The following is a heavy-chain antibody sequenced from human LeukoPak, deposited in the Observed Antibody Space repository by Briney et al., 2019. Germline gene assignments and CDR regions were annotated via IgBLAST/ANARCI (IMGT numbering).Heavy chain of an antibody. CDR2: ISGSGGST. J-gene: IGHJ5*02. D-gene: IGHD6-19*01. CDR3: AKQWLVLHGWFDP. CDR1: GFTYSSYA. Sequence: GGSLRLSCAASGFTYSSYAMSWGRQAPGKGLEGVSAISGSGGSTYYADSVKGRYTISRDNSKNTLYLQMNSLRAEDTAVYYCAKQWLVLHGWFDPWGQGTLVTVSS. V-gene: IGHV3-23*01.